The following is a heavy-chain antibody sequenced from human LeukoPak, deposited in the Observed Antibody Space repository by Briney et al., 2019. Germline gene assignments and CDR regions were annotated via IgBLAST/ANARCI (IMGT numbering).Heavy chain of an antibody. CDR3: ARRQWQTADFDY. D-gene: IGHD6-19*01. J-gene: IGHJ4*02. Sequence: ASVEVSCKASGYTFTGYYIHWVRQAPGQGLEWMGWISPNSGDTNYAQKFQGRVTMTRDTSISTAYMELSRLRSDDTAMYYCARRQWQTADFDYWGQGTLVTVSS. CDR2: ISPNSGDT. CDR1: GYTFTGYY. V-gene: IGHV1-2*02.